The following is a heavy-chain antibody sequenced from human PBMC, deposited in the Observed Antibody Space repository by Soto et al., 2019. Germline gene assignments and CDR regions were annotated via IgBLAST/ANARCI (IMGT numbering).Heavy chain of an antibody. D-gene: IGHD5-18*01. CDR2: IYHSGST. V-gene: IGHV4-4*02. CDR3: ARVPPGDSYGFYYYGMDV. CDR1: GGSISSSNW. J-gene: IGHJ6*02. Sequence: LSLTCAVSGGSISSSNWWSWVRQPPGKGLEWIGEIYHSGSTNYNPSLKSRVTISVDKSKNQFSLKLSSVTAADTAVYYCARVPPGDSYGFYYYGMDVWGQGTTVTVSS.